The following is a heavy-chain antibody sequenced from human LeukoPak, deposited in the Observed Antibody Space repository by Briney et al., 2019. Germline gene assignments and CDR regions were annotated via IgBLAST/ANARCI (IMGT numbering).Heavy chain of an antibody. CDR1: GGSFSGYY. CDR2: INHSGST. D-gene: IGHD2-15*01. J-gene: IGHJ4*02. CDR3: ARGSCSGGSCYSLLKYYFDY. Sequence: SETLSLTCAVYGGSFSGYYWSWIRQPPGKGLEWIGEINHSGSTNYNPSLKSRVTISVDTSKNQFSLKLSSVTAADTAVYYCARGSCSGGSCYSLLKYYFDYWGQGTLVTVSS. V-gene: IGHV4-34*01.